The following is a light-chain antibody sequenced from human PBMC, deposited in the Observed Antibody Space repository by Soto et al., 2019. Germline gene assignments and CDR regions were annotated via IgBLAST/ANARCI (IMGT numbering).Light chain of an antibody. Sequence: QSVLTQPASVSGSPGQSITISCTGTSSDVGGYNYVSWYQQHPGTAPKLLIYGDTNRPSGVPDRFSGSKSGTSASLAITGLQAEDEADYYCQSYDSSLRDVVFGGGTKLTVL. CDR1: SSDVGGYNY. V-gene: IGLV2-14*01. CDR2: GDT. CDR3: QSYDSSLRDVV. J-gene: IGLJ2*01.